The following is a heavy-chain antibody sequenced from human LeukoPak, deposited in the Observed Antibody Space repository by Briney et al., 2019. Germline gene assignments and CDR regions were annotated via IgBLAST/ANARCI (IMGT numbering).Heavy chain of an antibody. CDR2: IYYSGST. J-gene: IGHJ2*01. D-gene: IGHD3-10*01. CDR1: GGSMGSYY. Sequence: SETLSLTCTVSGGSMGSYYWSWIRQPPGKGLEWIGYIYYSGSTKYNPSLKSRVTISVDTSKNQFSLKLSSVTAADTAVYYCARDARGSWYLDLWARGTLVTVSS. CDR3: ARDARGSWYLDL. V-gene: IGHV4-59*01.